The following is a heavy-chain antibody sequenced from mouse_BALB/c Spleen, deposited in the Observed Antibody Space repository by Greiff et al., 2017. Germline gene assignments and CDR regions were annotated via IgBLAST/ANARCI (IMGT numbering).Heavy chain of an antibody. CDR3: AREGYGNYSYYFDY. J-gene: IGHJ2*01. CDR2: ISSGSSTI. D-gene: IGHD2-1*01. Sequence: DVHLVESGGGLVQPGGSRKLSCAASGFTFSSFGMHWVRQAPEKGLEWVAYISSGSSTIYYADTVKGRFTISRDNPKNTLFLQMTSLRSEDTAMYYCAREGYGNYSYYFDYWGQGTTLTVSS. V-gene: IGHV5-17*02. CDR1: GFTFSSFG.